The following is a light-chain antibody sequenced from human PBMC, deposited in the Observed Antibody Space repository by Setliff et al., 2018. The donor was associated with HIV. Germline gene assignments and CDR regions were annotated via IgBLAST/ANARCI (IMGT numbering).Light chain of an antibody. Sequence: QSALTQPPSASGSPGQSVAISCTGTSSDIGSHNHVSWYQQYPGKAPKLMIYALSQRPSGVPDRFSGSKSGNTASLTVSGLQAEDEADYYCASYAGDGVHDIYVFGTGTKVTVL. V-gene: IGLV2-8*01. CDR2: ALS. CDR3: ASYAGDGVHDIYV. J-gene: IGLJ1*01. CDR1: SSDIGSHNH.